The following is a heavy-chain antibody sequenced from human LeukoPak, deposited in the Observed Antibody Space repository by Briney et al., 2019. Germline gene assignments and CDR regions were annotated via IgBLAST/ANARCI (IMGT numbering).Heavy chain of an antibody. CDR2: IRGSGGTT. CDR3: AKGLYDWLSDTDY. CDR1: GFTFSSYA. J-gene: IGHJ4*02. D-gene: IGHD3-9*01. V-gene: IGHV3-23*01. Sequence: QPGGSLRLSCAASGFTFSSYAMSWVRQAPGKGLEWVSAIRGSGGTTYYADSVKGRFTISRDNSKDTLYLQMNSLRVEDTAVYYCAKGLYDWLSDTDYWGQGTLVSVYS.